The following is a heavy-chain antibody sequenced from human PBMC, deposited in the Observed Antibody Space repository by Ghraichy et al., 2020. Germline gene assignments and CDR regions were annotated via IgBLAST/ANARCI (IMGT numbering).Heavy chain of an antibody. CDR3: ARDGNFWS. J-gene: IGHJ4*02. D-gene: IGHD3-3*01. V-gene: IGHV3-74*01. Sequence: GGSLRLPCAASGFPFSSYWMHWVRQAPGKGLVWVSRINSDGSSTNYADSVKGRFTISRAHAKNTVYLQMNSLRDEDTAVYYCARDGNFWSWGQGTLVTVSS. CDR1: GFPFSSYW. CDR2: INSDGSST.